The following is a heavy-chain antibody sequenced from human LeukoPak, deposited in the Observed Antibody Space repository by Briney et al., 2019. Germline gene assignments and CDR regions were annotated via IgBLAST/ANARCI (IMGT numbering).Heavy chain of an antibody. CDR3: ARRYCSNDVCYTDAFDI. D-gene: IGHD2-8*01. J-gene: IGHJ3*02. V-gene: IGHV1-3*04. CDR2: INTGNGNT. Sequence: ASVKVSCKTSEYTFSTCAVHWVRQAPGQRLEWLGWINTGNGNTKYSQKFQGRVTITRDTSASTAYMELSSLRSEDTAVYYCARRYCSNDVCYTDAFDIWGQGTRVTVSS. CDR1: EYTFSTCA.